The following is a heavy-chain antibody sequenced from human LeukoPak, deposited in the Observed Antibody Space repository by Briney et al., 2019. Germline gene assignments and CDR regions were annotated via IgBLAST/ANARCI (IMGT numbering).Heavy chain of an antibody. CDR3: ARVRATVTTDYYYYMDV. CDR2: ISSSGSTI. CDR1: GFTVSYYY. V-gene: IGHV3-11*01. Sequence: GGYLRLYCAASGFTVSYYYMSWIRQAPGNGLEWVSYISSSGSTIYDADQVKGRFNISRDKAKNSLYLQMNSLRAENTAGYYCARVRATVTTDYYYYMDVWGKGTTVTVSS. D-gene: IGHD4-11*01. J-gene: IGHJ6*03.